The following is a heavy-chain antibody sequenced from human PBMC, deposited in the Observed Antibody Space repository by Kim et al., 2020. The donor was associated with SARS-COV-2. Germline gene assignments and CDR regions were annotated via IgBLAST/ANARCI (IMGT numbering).Heavy chain of an antibody. CDR1: GGSISSYY. V-gene: IGHV4-59*13. J-gene: IGHJ6*01. CDR3: ARAGESGWFRVISGMDV. D-gene: IGHD3-10*01. CDR2: IYYSGST. Sequence: SETLSLTCTVSGGSISSYYWSWIRQPPVKGLEWIGYIYYSGSTNYNPSLKSRVTISVDTSKNQFSLKLSSVTAADTAVYYCARAGESGWFRVISGMDVWG.